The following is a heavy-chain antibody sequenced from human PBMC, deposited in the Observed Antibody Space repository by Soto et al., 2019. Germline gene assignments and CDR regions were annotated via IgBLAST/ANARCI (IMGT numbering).Heavy chain of an antibody. D-gene: IGHD3-22*01. CDR1: GYSFSNYW. Sequence: RGESLKISCKGSGYSFSNYWIAWVRQIPGEGLEWMGVIYPGDSDIRYSPSFQGQVTISADKSITTAYLQWSSLKASDTAIYYCAGRKGADRSGNFPPPPDFDYWGQGTLVTVSS. J-gene: IGHJ4*02. CDR2: IYPGDSDI. V-gene: IGHV5-51*01. CDR3: AGRKGADRSGNFPPPPDFDY.